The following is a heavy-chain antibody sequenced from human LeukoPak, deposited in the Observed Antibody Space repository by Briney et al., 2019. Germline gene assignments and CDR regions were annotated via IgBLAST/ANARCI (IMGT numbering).Heavy chain of an antibody. V-gene: IGHV4-34*01. D-gene: IGHD4-23*01. CDR3: ARGGSSYGGKTDY. CDR2: INHSGST. Sequence: SSETLSLTCTVSGGSISSYYWSWIRQRPGKGLEWIGEINHSGSTNYNPSLKSRVTISVDTSKNQFSLKLSSVTAADTAVYYCARGGSSYGGKTDYWGQGTLVTVSS. CDR1: GGSISSYY. J-gene: IGHJ4*02.